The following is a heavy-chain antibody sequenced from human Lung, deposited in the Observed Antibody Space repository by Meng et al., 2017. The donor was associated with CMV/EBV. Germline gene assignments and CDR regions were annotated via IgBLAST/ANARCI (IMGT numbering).Heavy chain of an antibody. Sequence: SVKVSCXSPVYTFTNNYIHWVREAPGQGLEWMGTINPSGGTTRYTQKFQGRVTMTRDTSTATVYMKVSSLRSEDTAVYYCARDPYYDFWDGYYAADYYFGLDDWGQGTRVTVSS. D-gene: IGHD3-3*01. V-gene: IGHV1-46*01. CDR1: VYTFTNNY. CDR2: INPSGGTT. J-gene: IGHJ6*02. CDR3: ARDPYYDFWDGYYAADYYFGLDD.